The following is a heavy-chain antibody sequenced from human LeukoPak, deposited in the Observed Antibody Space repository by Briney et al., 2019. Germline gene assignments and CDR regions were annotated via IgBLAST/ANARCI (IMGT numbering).Heavy chain of an antibody. CDR1: GYSISSGYY. CDR2: IYHSEST. D-gene: IGHD6-19*01. Sequence: SETLSLTCAVSGYSISSGYYWGWIRQPPGKGLEWIGSIYHSESTYYNPSLKSRVTISVDTSKNQFSLKLTSVTATDTAVYYYTRVAVPGTVDYWGQGTLVTVSS. V-gene: IGHV4-38-2*01. J-gene: IGHJ4*02. CDR3: TRVAVPGTVDY.